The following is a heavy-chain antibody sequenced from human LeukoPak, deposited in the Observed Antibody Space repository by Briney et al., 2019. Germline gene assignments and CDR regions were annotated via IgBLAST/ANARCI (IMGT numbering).Heavy chain of an antibody. CDR1: GFTVSSYS. CDR3: ARGTNSGVDV. Sequence: PGGSLRLSCAASGFTVSSYSMNWVRQAPGKGLEWVSYISSSSSTIYYADSVKGRFTISRDNAKNSLYVQMNSLRDEDTAVYYCARGTNSGVDVWGQGTTVTVSS. D-gene: IGHD3-10*01. CDR2: ISSSSSTI. V-gene: IGHV3-48*02. J-gene: IGHJ6*02.